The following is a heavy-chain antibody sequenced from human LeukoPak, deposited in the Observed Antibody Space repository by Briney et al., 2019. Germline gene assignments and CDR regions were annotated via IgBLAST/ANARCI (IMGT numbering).Heavy chain of an antibody. CDR3: ARARITAPLLDY. V-gene: IGHV3-48*03. D-gene: IGHD6-13*01. CDR2: ISDHAKSR. J-gene: IGHJ4*02. Sequence: GGSLRLSCAAAGFIFSNYEMNWVRQTPGKGLEWVSYISDHAKSRNYVDSVKGRFTISRDNAKNSLYLQMNSLRVEDTAVYFCARARITAPLLDYWCQGTLVTVSS. CDR1: GFIFSNYE.